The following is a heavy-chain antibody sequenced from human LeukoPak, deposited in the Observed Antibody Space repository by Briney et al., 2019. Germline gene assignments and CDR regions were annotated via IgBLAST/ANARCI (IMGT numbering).Heavy chain of an antibody. CDR1: GFTFSSYS. D-gene: IGHD1-1*01. Sequence: GGSLRLSCAASGFTFSSYSMNWVRQAPGKGREWVSSISSSSSYIYYADSVKGRFTISRDNAKNSLYLQMNSLRAEDTAVYYCARDVERLAQMPYYFDYWGQGTLVTVSS. CDR3: ARDVERLAQMPYYFDY. V-gene: IGHV3-21*01. CDR2: ISSSSSYI. J-gene: IGHJ4*02.